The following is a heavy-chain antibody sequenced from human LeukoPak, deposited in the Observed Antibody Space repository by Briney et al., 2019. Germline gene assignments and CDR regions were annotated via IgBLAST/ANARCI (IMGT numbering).Heavy chain of an antibody. D-gene: IGHD1-1*01. CDR1: GGSFSGHY. Sequence: SKTLSLTCAVYGGSFSGHYWSWIRQPPGKGLEWIGEINHSGNTNHNPSLKSRVIISVDTSKNEVSLKLSSVSAADTAVYYCASVEMATTNFDYWGQGTLVTVSS. CDR2: INHSGNT. J-gene: IGHJ4*02. CDR3: ASVEMATTNFDY. V-gene: IGHV4-34*01.